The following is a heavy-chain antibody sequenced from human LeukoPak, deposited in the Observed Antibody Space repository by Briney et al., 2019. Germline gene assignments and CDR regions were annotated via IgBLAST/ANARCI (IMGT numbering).Heavy chain of an antibody. CDR3: SRGVVVAADPTDV. D-gene: IGHD2-15*01. CDR2: INPGSGDT. CDR1: GYTFTVYF. J-gene: IGHJ6*04. Sequence: ASVKVSCTASGYTFTVYFMHWVRQAPGQGLEWMGWINPGSGDTKYAQKFQGRVTMTRDTSISTAYMELSRLRSDDTAVYYCSRGVVVAADPTDVWGKGTTVTVSS. V-gene: IGHV1-2*02.